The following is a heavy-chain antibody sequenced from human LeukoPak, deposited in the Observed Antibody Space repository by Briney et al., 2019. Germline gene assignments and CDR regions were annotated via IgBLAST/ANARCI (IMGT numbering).Heavy chain of an antibody. CDR2: ISSRGTTI. V-gene: IGHV3-11*01. Sequence: GGSLRLSCAASGFTFSGYYMSWIRQAPGKGLEWVSYISSRGTTIYYADSVKGRFTISRDNAKKSLYLQMNSLRAEDTAVYYCARDPTPASSGHYPYYFDYWGQGTLVTVSS. J-gene: IGHJ4*02. D-gene: IGHD3-22*01. CDR1: GFTFSGYY. CDR3: ARDPTPASSGHYPYYFDY.